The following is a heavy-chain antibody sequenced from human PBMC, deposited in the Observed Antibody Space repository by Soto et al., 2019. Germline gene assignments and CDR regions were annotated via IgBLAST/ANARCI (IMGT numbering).Heavy chain of an antibody. CDR2: INPSDGST. Sequence: QVQLVQSGAEVKKPGASVKVSCKASGYTFTTYFMHWVRQAPGQGLEWMGIINPSDGSTTYAQKFQGRVTMTRDTSTSPVYMELSSLRSEDTALYYCARGLRYSSSWLTCDYWGQGTLVTVSS. V-gene: IGHV1-46*03. J-gene: IGHJ4*02. CDR3: ARGLRYSSSWLTCDY. D-gene: IGHD6-13*01. CDR1: GYTFTTYF.